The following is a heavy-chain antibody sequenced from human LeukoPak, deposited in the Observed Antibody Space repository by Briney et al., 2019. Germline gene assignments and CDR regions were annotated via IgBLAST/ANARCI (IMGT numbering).Heavy chain of an antibody. CDR1: GYSFTSYW. CDR2: IYPGDSDT. V-gene: IGHV5-51*01. Sequence: GESLKISYKGSGYSFTSYWIGWVRQMPGKGLEWMGIIYPGDSDTRYSPSFQGQVTISADKSISTAYLQWSSLKASDTAMYYCARIVTYYYDSSGYHDYWGQGTLVTVSS. J-gene: IGHJ4*02. CDR3: ARIVTYYYDSSGYHDY. D-gene: IGHD3-22*01.